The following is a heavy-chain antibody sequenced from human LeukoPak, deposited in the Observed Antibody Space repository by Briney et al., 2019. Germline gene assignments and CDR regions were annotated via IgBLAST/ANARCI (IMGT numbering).Heavy chain of an antibody. V-gene: IGHV1-69*05. CDR3: ARWEYYDSSGYYYGIVAEYFQH. Sequence: SVKVSCKASGGTFSSYAISWVRQAPGQGLEWMGRIIPIFGTANYAQKFQGRVTITTDESTSTAYMELSSLRSEDTAVYYCARWEYYDSSGYYYGIVAEYFQHWGQGTLVTVSS. CDR2: IIPIFGTA. J-gene: IGHJ1*01. CDR1: GGTFSSYA. D-gene: IGHD3-22*01.